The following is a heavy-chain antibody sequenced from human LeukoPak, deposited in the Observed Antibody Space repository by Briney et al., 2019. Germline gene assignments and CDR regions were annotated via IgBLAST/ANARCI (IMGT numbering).Heavy chain of an antibody. Sequence: SETLSLTCVVSGVSISSSYWSWIRQPPGKGLEWIGYIFYNGSTHSNPSLRSRVTISMDTSNNQFSLKLTSVTAADTAVYYCARHRAYYDSGPFDYWGQGSLVTVSS. CDR1: GVSISSSY. V-gene: IGHV4-59*08. CDR3: ARHRAYYDSGPFDY. J-gene: IGHJ4*02. CDR2: IFYNGST. D-gene: IGHD3-16*01.